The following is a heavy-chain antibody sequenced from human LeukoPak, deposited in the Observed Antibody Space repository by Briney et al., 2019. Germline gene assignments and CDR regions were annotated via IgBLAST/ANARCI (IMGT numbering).Heavy chain of an antibody. V-gene: IGHV5-51*01. J-gene: IGHJ4*02. CDR3: ARRSVVVTAPFDY. D-gene: IGHD2-21*02. CDR1: GYSFTSYW. CDR2: IYPGDSDT. Sequence: GESLKIFCKGSGYSFTSYWIGWVRQMPGKGLEWMGIIYPGDSDTRYSPSFQGQVTISADKSISTAYLQWSSLKASDTAMYYCARRSVVVTAPFDYWGQGTLVTVSS.